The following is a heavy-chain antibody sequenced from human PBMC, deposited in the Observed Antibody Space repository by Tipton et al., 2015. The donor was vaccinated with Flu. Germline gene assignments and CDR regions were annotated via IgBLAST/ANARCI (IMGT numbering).Heavy chain of an antibody. CDR1: GGSISSSSYY. D-gene: IGHD5-18*01. J-gene: IGHJ4*02. CDR3: ARDPLNTAMVTG. Sequence: TLSLTCTVSGGSISSSSYYWGWIRQPPGKGLEWIGSIYYSGSTYYNPSLKSRVTISVDTSKNQFSLKLSSVTAADTAVYYCARDPLNTAMVTGWGQGTLVTVSS. V-gene: IGHV4-39*07. CDR2: IYYSGST.